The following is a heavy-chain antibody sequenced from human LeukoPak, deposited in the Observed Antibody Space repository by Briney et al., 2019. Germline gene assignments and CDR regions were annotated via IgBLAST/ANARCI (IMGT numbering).Heavy chain of an antibody. CDR1: GFAVSNNY. D-gene: IGHD2-15*01. Sequence: TGGSLRLSCAASGFAVSNNYMSWVRQAPGKGLEWVSVIYSGGSTYYADSVKGRFTISRDTSRNTLYLQMNSLRVEDTAVYYCARDVLDSGGYLNPSQYWGQGTLVTVSS. J-gene: IGHJ4*02. V-gene: IGHV3-53*01. CDR2: IYSGGST. CDR3: ARDVLDSGGYLNPSQY.